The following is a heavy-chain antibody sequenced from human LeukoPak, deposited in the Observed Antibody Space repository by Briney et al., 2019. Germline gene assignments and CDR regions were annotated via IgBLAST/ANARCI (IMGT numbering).Heavy chain of an antibody. CDR1: GGTFSSYA. CDR2: IIPILGIA. D-gene: IGHD6-6*01. Sequence: ASVKVSCKASGGTFSSYATSWVRQAPGQGLEWMGRIIPILGIANYAQKFQGRVTITADKSTSTAYMELSSLRSEDTAVYYCASISSEVYGSSSFDYWGQGTLVTVSS. J-gene: IGHJ4*02. CDR3: ASISSEVYGSSSFDY. V-gene: IGHV1-69*04.